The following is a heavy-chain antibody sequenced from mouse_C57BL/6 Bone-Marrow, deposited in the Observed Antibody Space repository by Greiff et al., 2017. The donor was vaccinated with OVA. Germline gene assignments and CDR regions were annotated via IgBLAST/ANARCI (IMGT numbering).Heavy chain of an antibody. J-gene: IGHJ2*01. CDR1: GFNIKDDY. Sequence: EVQLQQSGAELVRPGASVQLSCTASGFNIKDDYMHWVKQRPEQGLEWIGWIDPENGDTEYASKFQGKAPITADTSSNTAYLQLSSLTSEDTAVYYCTGWLPYLDCWGQGTTLTVSS. D-gene: IGHD2-2*01. CDR2: IDPENGDT. CDR3: TGWLPYLDC. V-gene: IGHV14-4*01.